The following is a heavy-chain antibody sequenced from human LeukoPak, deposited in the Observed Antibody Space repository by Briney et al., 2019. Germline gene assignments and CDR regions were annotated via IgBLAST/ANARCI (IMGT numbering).Heavy chain of an antibody. V-gene: IGHV1-69*01. CDR3: ASTTYYYGSGSYYPLR. CDR1: GGTFSSYA. Sequence: SVKVSCKASGGTFSSYATSWVRQAPGQGLEWMGGIIPIFGTANYAQKFQGRVTITADESTSTAYMELSSLRSEDTAVYYCASTTYYYGSGSYYPLRWGQGTLVTVSS. J-gene: IGHJ4*02. D-gene: IGHD3-10*01. CDR2: IIPIFGTA.